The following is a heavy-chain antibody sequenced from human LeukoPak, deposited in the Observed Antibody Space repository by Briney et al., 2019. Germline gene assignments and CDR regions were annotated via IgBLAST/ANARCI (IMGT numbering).Heavy chain of an antibody. CDR2: TYYRSQWYS. D-gene: IGHD3-22*01. CDR3: ARIRSSGYLTFDY. J-gene: IGHJ4*02. Sequence: SQTLSLTCAISGESVSRNDAAWSWIRQSPSRGLEWLGRTYYRSQWYSEYAVSVKSRISINADTSKNQISLQLNSVTPEDTAVYYCARIRSSGYLTFDYWGQGILVTVSS. CDR1: GESVSRNDAA. V-gene: IGHV6-1*01.